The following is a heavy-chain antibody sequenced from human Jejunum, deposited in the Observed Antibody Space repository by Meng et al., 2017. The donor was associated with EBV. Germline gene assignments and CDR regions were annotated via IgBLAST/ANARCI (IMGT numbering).Heavy chain of an antibody. J-gene: IGHJ5*02. CDR3: AKLTRA. Sequence: EGQWGGSGGGFVQPGESLRLSCAASGFTFTNSHMTWVRQAPGKGLEWVGRIKRTTDGGTTDYAAPVKGRFTISRDNSKSTLYLQMNSLRAEDTAVYYCAKLTRAWGQGTLVTVSS. CDR2: IKRTTDGGTT. D-gene: IGHD1/OR15-1a*01. V-gene: IGHV3-15*01. CDR1: GFTFTNSH.